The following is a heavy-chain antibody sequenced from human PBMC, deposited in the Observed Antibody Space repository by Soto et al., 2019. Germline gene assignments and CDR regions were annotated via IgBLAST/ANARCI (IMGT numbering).Heavy chain of an antibody. CDR2: ISGSGGST. CDR3: AKDLSRMGRPGAAFDI. CDR1: GFTFSSYA. D-gene: IGHD1-26*01. V-gene: IGHV3-23*01. Sequence: GGSLRLSCAASGFTFSSYAMSWVRQAPGKGLEWVSAISGSGGSTYYADSVKGRFTISRDNSKNTLYLQMNSLRAEDTAVYYCAKDLSRMGRPGAAFDIWGQGTMVTVSS. J-gene: IGHJ3*02.